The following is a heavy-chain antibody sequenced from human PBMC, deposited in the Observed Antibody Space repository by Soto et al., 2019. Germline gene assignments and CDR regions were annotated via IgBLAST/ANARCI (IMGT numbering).Heavy chain of an antibody. J-gene: IGHJ6*02. V-gene: IGHV1-18*01. Sequence: QVQLAQSTGEVKKPGASVRVSCKATGYTFIRYGIAWVRQAPGQGFEWMGWISPYNDHTVYAQKFQGRVTMTADTSTRTVYMNLRGLKSDDTAAYYCARGGYYDNSWGKLSHYGLDVWGQGTSVSVSS. CDR3: ARGGYYDNSWGKLSHYGLDV. CDR1: GYTFIRYG. D-gene: IGHD3-16*01. CDR2: ISPYNDHT.